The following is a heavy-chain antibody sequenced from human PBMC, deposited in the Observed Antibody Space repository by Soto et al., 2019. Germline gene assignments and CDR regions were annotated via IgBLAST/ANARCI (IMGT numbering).Heavy chain of an antibody. D-gene: IGHD3-3*01. CDR3: VRVQTIFGIITVFDY. CDR2: IYYSGST. CDR1: GGSINSAGYY. V-gene: IGHV4-31*03. J-gene: IGHJ4*02. Sequence: QVQLQESGPGLVKPSQTLSLTCTVSGGSINSAGYYWSWLRQHPGQGLEWIGNIYYSGSTNYNPSLKSRVTISIDTSKNHFSLNLSSVTAADTAVYYCVRVQTIFGIITVFDYWGQGTLVTVSS.